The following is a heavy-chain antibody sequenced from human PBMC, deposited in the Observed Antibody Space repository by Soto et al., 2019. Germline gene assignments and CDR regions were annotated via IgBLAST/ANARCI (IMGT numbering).Heavy chain of an antibody. D-gene: IGHD2-15*01. CDR2: IWHTGRP. Sequence: QLQLRESGPGLVQPSGTLSLTCDVSGDSLTNNHWWSWFRQAPGKGREWIGEIWHTGRPNYSPSLKSRVAISIDKSKNQFSLKLSSVTAADTAVYYCVRDSRTGCSSINCYMHWGQGTLVTVSS. CDR3: VRDSRTGCSSINCYMH. J-gene: IGHJ4*02. CDR1: GDSLTNNHW. V-gene: IGHV4-4*02.